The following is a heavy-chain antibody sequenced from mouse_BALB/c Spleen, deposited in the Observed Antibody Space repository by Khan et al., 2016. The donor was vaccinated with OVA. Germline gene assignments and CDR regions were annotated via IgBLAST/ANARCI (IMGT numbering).Heavy chain of an antibody. Sequence: QMQLEESGPGLVAPSQSLSITCTVSGFSLTSYGVHWVRQPPGKGLEWLVVIWSDGFTTYNSALKSRLSISKDNSKSQIFLKMNSLQTDDTAMYXCDRGIYYFGSRYMDYWGQGTSVTVSS. CDR3: DRGIYYFGSRYMDY. D-gene: IGHD1-1*01. J-gene: IGHJ4*01. V-gene: IGHV2-6*02. CDR2: IWSDGFT. CDR1: GFSLTSYG.